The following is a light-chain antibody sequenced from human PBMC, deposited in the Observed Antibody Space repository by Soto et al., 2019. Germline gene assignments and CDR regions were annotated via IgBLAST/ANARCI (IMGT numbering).Light chain of an antibody. J-gene: IGLJ1*01. CDR1: SSNIGAGYD. CDR3: QSYDSSQEV. CDR2: GNS. Sequence: SVLTQPPPMSGAPGQRVTISCTGSSSNIGAGYDVRWYQQLPGTAPKLLIYGNSNRPSGVPDRFSGSKSGTSASLAITGLQAEDEADYYCQSYDSSQEVFGTGTKVTVL. V-gene: IGLV1-40*01.